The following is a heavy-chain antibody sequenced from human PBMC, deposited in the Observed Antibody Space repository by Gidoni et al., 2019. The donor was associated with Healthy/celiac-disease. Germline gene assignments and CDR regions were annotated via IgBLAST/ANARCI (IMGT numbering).Heavy chain of an antibody. D-gene: IGHD6-13*01. V-gene: IGHV3-30-3*01. CDR3: ASSIAAARWGDY. CDR2: ISYDGSNK. J-gene: IGHJ4*02. CDR1: GFTVSSYA. Sequence: QVQLVESGGGVVQPGRSLRLSCAASGFTVSSYAMHWVRQAPGKGLEWVAVISYDGSNKYYADSVKGRFTISRDNSKNTLYLQMNSLRAEDTAVYYCASSIAAARWGDYWGQGTLVTVSS.